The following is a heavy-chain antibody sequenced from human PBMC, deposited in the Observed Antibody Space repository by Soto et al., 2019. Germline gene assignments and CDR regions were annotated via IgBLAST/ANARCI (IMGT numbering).Heavy chain of an antibody. D-gene: IGHD2-8*01. V-gene: IGHV1-2*04. CDR1: GYSFTDYH. Sequence: ASVKVSCKASGYSFTDYHIHWVRQAPGQGLEWLGRINPNSGGTSTAQKFQGWVTMTTDTSISTASMELTRLTSDDTAIYYCARGDSTDCSNGVCSFFYNHDMDVWGKGTTVTVSS. CDR3: ARGDSTDCSNGVCSFFYNHDMDV. CDR2: INPNSGGT. J-gene: IGHJ6*04.